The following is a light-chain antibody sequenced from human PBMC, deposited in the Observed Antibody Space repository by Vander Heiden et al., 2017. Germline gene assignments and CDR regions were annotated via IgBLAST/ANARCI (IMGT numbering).Light chain of an antibody. CDR2: KTN. V-gene: IGLV1-47*01. J-gene: IGLJ2*01. Sequence: QSVLTQLPSASGPPWQRVTISCSGTRSNIGGNFVYWYQQLPETAPKVLIFKTNQRPSGVPDRFSGSKSGTSASLAISGLRSEDEADYYCATWDESLSAVVFGGGTKLTVL. CDR1: RSNIGGNF. CDR3: ATWDESLSAVV.